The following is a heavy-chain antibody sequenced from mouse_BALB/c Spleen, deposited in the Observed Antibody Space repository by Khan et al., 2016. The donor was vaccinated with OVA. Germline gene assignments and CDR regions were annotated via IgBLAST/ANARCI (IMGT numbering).Heavy chain of an antibody. V-gene: IGHV5-6*01. Sequence: DVQLVESGGDLVKPGGSLKVSCAASGFTFSSYGMSWVRQTPDKRLEWVATISSVGGYTYFPDSVKGRFTISRDNAKNTLYLQMTSLKSEDTAMYYCARAYYGNDYYAMDYWGQGTSVTVSS. CDR3: ARAYYGNDYYAMDY. J-gene: IGHJ4*01. CDR1: GFTFSSYG. CDR2: ISSVGGYT. D-gene: IGHD2-9*01.